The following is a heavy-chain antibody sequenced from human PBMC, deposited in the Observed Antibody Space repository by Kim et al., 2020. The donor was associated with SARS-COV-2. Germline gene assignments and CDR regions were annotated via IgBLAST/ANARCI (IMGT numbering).Heavy chain of an antibody. CDR3: ARSRILAF. V-gene: IGHV3-23*01. CDR2: GGST. Sequence: GGSTVYADTVKGRFTISRDNSRNTLYLQMNSLRAEDTAVYYCARSRILAFWGQGTLVTVSS. J-gene: IGHJ4*02.